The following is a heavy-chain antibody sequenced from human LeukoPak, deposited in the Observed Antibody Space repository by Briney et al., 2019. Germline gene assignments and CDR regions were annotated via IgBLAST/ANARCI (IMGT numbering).Heavy chain of an antibody. CDR2: ISGSGGST. CDR3: AKGARSYFDWLLHFDC. Sequence: GGSLRLSCAASGFTFSSYSMNWVRQAPGKGLEWVSAISGSGGSTYYADSVKGRFTISRDNSKNTLYLQMNSLRAEDTAVYYCAKGARSYFDWLLHFDCWGQGTLVTVSS. V-gene: IGHV3-23*01. D-gene: IGHD3-9*01. CDR1: GFTFSSYS. J-gene: IGHJ4*02.